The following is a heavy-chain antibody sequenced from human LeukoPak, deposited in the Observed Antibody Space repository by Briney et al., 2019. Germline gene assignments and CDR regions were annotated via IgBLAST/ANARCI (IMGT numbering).Heavy chain of an antibody. Sequence: GGSLRLSCAASGFTVSSNYMSWVRQAPGKGLEWVSVIYSGGSTYYADSVKGRFTISRDNSKNTLYLQMNTLRAEDTSVYYCARVKMATIDYWGQGTLVTVSS. CDR2: IYSGGST. V-gene: IGHV3-53*01. CDR3: ARVKMATIDY. J-gene: IGHJ4*02. CDR1: GFTVSSNY. D-gene: IGHD5-24*01.